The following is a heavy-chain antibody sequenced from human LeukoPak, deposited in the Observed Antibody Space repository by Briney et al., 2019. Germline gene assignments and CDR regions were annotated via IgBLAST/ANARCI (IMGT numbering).Heavy chain of an antibody. V-gene: IGHV3-7*03. J-gene: IGHJ4*02. CDR1: KFTFSTYW. D-gene: IGHD2-15*01. Sequence: GGSLRLSCAASKFTFSTYWMSWVRQAPGKGLEWVANIKQDGSEKYYVDSVKGRFTISRDNAKNSLYLQMNNLRAEDTAVYYCARTNILVVVVATPDIPYYFDYWGQGTLVTVSS. CDR3: ARTNILVVVVATPDIPYYFDY. CDR2: IKQDGSEK.